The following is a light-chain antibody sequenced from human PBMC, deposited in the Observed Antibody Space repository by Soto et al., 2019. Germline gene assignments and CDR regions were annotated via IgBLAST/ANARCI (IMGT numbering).Light chain of an antibody. V-gene: IGLV2-11*01. CDR3: WSYARSYTDV. J-gene: IGLJ1*01. Sequence: QSALTQPRSVSGSPGQSVTISCTGTSSDVGGYNYVSWYQQHPGKAPKLMIYDVSKRPSGVPDRFSGSKSGNTASLTISGLQAEDEADYYCWSYARSYTDVFGTGTKVTVL. CDR1: SSDVGGYNY. CDR2: DVS.